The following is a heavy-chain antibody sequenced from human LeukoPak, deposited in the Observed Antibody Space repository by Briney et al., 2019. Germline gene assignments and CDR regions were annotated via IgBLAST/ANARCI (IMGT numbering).Heavy chain of an antibody. D-gene: IGHD3-22*01. CDR1: GGSISTSSYY. CDR3: AATYYYDSSAYLGGA. V-gene: IGHV4-39*01. Sequence: SGTLSLTCTVSGGSISTSSYYWGWIRQPPGKGLEWIGSIYYLGRTYYNPSLKSRVTISVDTSKNQFSLKLSSVTAADTAVYYCAATYYYDSSAYLGGAWGQGTLVTVSS. J-gene: IGHJ4*02. CDR2: IYYLGRT.